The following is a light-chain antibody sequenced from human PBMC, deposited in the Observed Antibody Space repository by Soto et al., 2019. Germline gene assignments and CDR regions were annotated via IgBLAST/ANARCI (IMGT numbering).Light chain of an antibody. CDR3: QQYGSSPWT. Sequence: ETVLTQSPGTLSLSPGERATLSCRASQTIRSNYLAWYRQTPGQAPRLLIYGASNSATCIADRFSASGSGTDFTLIISRLEPEDFALYYCQQYGSSPWTFGQGTKVDIK. CDR2: GAS. CDR1: QTIRSNY. J-gene: IGKJ1*01. V-gene: IGKV3-20*01.